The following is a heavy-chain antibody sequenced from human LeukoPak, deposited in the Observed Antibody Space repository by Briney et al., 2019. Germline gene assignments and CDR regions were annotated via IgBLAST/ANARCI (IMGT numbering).Heavy chain of an antibody. D-gene: IGHD1-20*01. V-gene: IGHV3-72*01. J-gene: IGHJ3*01. CDR2: IRKKPNSYTT. CDR3: ARVSAITGATDALDF. CDR1: GFTFSNHF. Sequence: GGSLRLSCAASGFTFSNHFMDWVRQAPGKGLEWVGRIRKKPNSYTTEYAASVKGRFTFSRDDSKNSLYLQMNSLEAEDTGVYYCARVSAITGATDALDFWGQGTMVTVSS.